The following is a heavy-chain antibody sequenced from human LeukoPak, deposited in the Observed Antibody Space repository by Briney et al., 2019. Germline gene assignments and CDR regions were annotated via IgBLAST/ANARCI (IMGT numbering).Heavy chain of an antibody. CDR1: GFSFSSHA. D-gene: IGHD4-17*01. CDR2: ISGSGDST. J-gene: IGHJ4*02. Sequence: GGSLRLSCGASGFSFSSHAMNWVRQAPGKGLEWVSLISGSGDSTYYADSVKGRFTISRDNSKNTLSLQMNSLRPEDTAVYFCAKDQAAFGDYDFDYWGQGTLVTVSP. V-gene: IGHV3-23*01. CDR3: AKDQAAFGDYDFDY.